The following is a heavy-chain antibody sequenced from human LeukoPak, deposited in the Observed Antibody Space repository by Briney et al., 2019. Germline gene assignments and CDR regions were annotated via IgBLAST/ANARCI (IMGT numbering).Heavy chain of an antibody. J-gene: IGHJ5*02. D-gene: IGHD3-10*01. CDR2: ISISGGSA. V-gene: IGHV3-23*01. Sequence: GGSLRLSCAASGFTFSTYAMSWVRQTPGKGLEWVSGISISGGSAYYADSVKGRFTISRDNSKNTLYLQMNRLRAEDTAVYYCAKDRDLLFAHCWFDLWGQGILVTVSS. CDR3: AKDRDLLFAHCWFDL. CDR1: GFTFSTYA.